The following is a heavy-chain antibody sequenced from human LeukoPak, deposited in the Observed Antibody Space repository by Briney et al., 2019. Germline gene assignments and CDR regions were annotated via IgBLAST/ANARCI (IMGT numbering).Heavy chain of an antibody. CDR3: ARGLDIVLMVYATRGFDY. J-gene: IGHJ4*02. CDR1: GGSISSYY. V-gene: IGHV4-34*01. D-gene: IGHD2-8*01. CDR2: INHSGST. Sequence: SETLSLTCTVSGGSISSYYWSWIRQPPGKGLEWIGEINHSGSTNYNPSLKSRVTISVDTSKNQFSLKLSSVTAADTAVYYCARGLDIVLMVYATRGFDYWGQGTLVTVSS.